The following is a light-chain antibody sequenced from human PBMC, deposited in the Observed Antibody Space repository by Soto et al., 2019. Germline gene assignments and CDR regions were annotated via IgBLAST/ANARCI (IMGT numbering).Light chain of an antibody. CDR2: GAS. CDR3: QQYGSSPYT. V-gene: IGKV3-20*01. J-gene: IGKJ2*01. Sequence: EIVLTQSPGTLSLSPGERATLSCRASQSVSSSYLAWYQQKPGQAPRLLIYGASNRATGIPDRFSGSESGTDFTLTISTLEPEDVAVYYCQQYGSSPYTFGQGTKREIK. CDR1: QSVSSSY.